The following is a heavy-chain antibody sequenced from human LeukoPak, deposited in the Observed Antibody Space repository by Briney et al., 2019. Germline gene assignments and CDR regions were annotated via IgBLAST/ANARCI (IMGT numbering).Heavy chain of an antibody. J-gene: IGHJ5*02. CDR1: GGSIGSYY. Sequence: PSETLSLTCTVSGGSIGSYYWSWIRQPPGKGLEWIGHISYSGSTNYNPSLKSRVTISVDTSKNQFSLKLSPVTAADTAVYYCARGGSGYALNWFDPWGQGTLVTVSS. V-gene: IGHV4-59*01. D-gene: IGHD5-12*01. CDR2: ISYSGST. CDR3: ARGGSGYALNWFDP.